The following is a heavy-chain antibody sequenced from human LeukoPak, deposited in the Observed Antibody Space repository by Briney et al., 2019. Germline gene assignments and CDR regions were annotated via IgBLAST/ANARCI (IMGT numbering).Heavy chain of an antibody. J-gene: IGHJ4*02. CDR2: MNPNSAKT. CDR3: ARTGTAAAYDY. D-gene: IGHD6-13*01. V-gene: IGHV1-8*01. CDR1: GYTFTSYD. Sequence: EASVKVSCKASGYTFTSYDINWVRQAPGQGLEGMGGMNPNSAKTGYAQKFVGRVTMTRNTYISTAYMELSSLSSEDTAVYYFARTGTAAAYDYWGQGTLVTVSS.